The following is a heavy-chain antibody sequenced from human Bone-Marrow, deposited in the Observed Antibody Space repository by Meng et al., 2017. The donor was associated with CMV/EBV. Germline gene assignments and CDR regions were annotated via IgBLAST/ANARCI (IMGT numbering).Heavy chain of an antibody. V-gene: IGHV1-2*02. J-gene: IGHJ5*02. D-gene: IGHD1-1*01. CDR1: GGTFSGYA. CDR2: INPNSGVT. Sequence: KASGGTFSGYAISWVRQAPGQGLGWMGWINPNSGVTNYAQKFQSRVTMTRDTSISTAYMELSRLRSDDTAVYYCAREGYGGDNWFDPWGQGTLVTVSS. CDR3: AREGYGGDNWFDP.